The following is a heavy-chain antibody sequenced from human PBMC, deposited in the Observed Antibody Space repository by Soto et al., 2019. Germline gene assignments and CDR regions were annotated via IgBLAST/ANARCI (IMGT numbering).Heavy chain of an antibody. CDR1: GFTFSDYA. J-gene: IGHJ4*02. D-gene: IGHD6-19*01. CDR3: AKGGRQWLVTSDFNY. V-gene: IGHV3-30*18. Sequence: VQLVESGGGVVQPGRSLRLSCAASGFTFSDYAMHWVRQAPGTGLEWVAVVSHDGRNTHYADSVKGRFTISRDSSKNTVSLEMTSLTAEDTAVYYCAKGGRQWLVTSDFNYWGQGALVTVSS. CDR2: VSHDGRNT.